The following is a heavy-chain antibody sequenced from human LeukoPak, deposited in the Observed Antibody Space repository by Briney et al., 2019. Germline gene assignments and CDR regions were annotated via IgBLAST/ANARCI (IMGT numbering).Heavy chain of an antibody. J-gene: IGHJ4*02. V-gene: IGHV1-2*02. CDR3: ARVMTNQQQYSFAY. D-gene: IGHD1/OR15-1a*01. CDR1: GYTFTGYY. Sequence: GASVKVSCKASGYTFTGYYMHWVRQAPGQGLEWMGWINPNSGGTNYAQKFQGRGTMTRDTSMSTAYMALSRLSSDHTPVYYCARVMTNQQQYSFAYWGQGPLVTVSS. CDR2: INPNSGGT.